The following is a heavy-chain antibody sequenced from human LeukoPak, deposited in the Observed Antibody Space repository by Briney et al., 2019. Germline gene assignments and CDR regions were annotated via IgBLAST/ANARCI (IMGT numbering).Heavy chain of an antibody. V-gene: IGHV3-30*04. J-gene: IGHJ6*04. Sequence: GRSLRLSCAASGFTFSSYAMHWVRQAPGKGLEWVAVISYDESNKYYADSVKGRFTISRDNSKNTLYLQVDSLRAEDTAVYYCAELGITMIGGVWGKGTTVTISS. CDR3: AELGITMIGGV. D-gene: IGHD3-10*02. CDR2: ISYDESNK. CDR1: GFTFSSYA.